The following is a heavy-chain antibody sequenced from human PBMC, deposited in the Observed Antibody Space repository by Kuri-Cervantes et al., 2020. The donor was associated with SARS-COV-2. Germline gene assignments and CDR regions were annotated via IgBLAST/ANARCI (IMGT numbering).Heavy chain of an antibody. CDR2: IYTSGGT. CDR3: ARAPPAHSSWYEGLANDAFDI. D-gene: IGHD6-13*01. Sequence: SETLSLTCAVSGVSVSHGTYSWSWIRQPAGKGLEWIGRIYTSGGTNYNPSLKSRVTMLVDTSKNQFSLKLSSVTAADTAVYYCARAPPAHSSWYEGLANDAFDIWGQGTMVTVSS. CDR1: GVSVSHGTYS. V-gene: IGHV4-61*02. J-gene: IGHJ3*02.